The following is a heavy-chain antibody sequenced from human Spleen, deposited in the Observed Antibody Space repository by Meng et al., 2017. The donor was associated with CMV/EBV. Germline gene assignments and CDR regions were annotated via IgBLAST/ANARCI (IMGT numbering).Heavy chain of an antibody. Sequence: QTPLQEAGPGLVKPSGTLSLTCAVSGGSISISTWWSWVRQPPGKGLEWIGEIYHSGGTNYNPSLRGRVTISLDKSKNQFSPTLRSVTAADTAVYYCARDPYATGWAGWGQGTLVTVSS. CDR2: IYHSGGT. V-gene: IGHV4-4*02. CDR1: GGSISISTW. J-gene: IGHJ4*02. CDR3: ARDPYATGWAG. D-gene: IGHD6-19*01.